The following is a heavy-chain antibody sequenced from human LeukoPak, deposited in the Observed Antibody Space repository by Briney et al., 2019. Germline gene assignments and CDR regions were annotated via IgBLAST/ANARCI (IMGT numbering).Heavy chain of an antibody. CDR3: ARGPDILVVVSAHI. V-gene: IGHV3-30*02. J-gene: IGHJ4*02. Sequence: GGSLRLSCAASGFTFSSYGMHWVRQAPGKGLEWVAFIRYDGSNKYYADSVQGRFTISRDNSKNMLYLQMNSLRAEDSAVYYCARGPDILVVVSAHIWGQGTLVTVSS. CDR2: IRYDGSNK. D-gene: IGHD2-15*01. CDR1: GFTFSSYG.